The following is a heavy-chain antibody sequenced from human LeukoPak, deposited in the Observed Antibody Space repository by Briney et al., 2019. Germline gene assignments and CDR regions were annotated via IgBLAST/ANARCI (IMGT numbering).Heavy chain of an antibody. CDR3: ARRARYDFWSGYYKGYYYYMDV. CDR2: INHSGST. J-gene: IGHJ6*03. Sequence: SETLSLTCAVYGGSFSGYYWSWIRQPPGKGLEWIGEINHSGSTNYNPFLKSRVTISVDTSKNQFSLKLSSVTAADTAVYYCARRARYDFWSGYYKGYYYYMDVWGKGTTVTVSS. CDR1: GGSFSGYY. V-gene: IGHV4-34*01. D-gene: IGHD3-3*01.